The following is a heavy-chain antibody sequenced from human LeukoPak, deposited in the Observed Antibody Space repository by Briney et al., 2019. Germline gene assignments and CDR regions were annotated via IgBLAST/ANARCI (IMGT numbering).Heavy chain of an antibody. J-gene: IGHJ4*02. CDR2: ISGSGGST. Sequence: GGSLRLSCAASGFTFSSYAMSWVRQAPGKGLEWVSAISGSGGSTYYADSVKGRFTISRDNSKNTLYLQMNSLRAEDTAVYYCARAVVRGVIIRYFDYWGQGTLVTVSS. V-gene: IGHV3-23*01. D-gene: IGHD3-10*01. CDR3: ARAVVRGVIIRYFDY. CDR1: GFTFSSYA.